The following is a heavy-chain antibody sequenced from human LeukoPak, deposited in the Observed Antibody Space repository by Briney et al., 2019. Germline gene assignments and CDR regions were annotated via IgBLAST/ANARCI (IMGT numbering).Heavy chain of an antibody. CDR3: ARGVAAAGTHLGPWFDP. CDR1: GFTFSNYG. V-gene: IGHV3-30*03. J-gene: IGHJ5*02. CDR2: VSYEGKSQ. D-gene: IGHD6-13*01. Sequence: PGRSLRLSCATSGFTFSNYGMHWVRQAPGKGLEWVAVVSYEGKSQYYADSVRGRFTISRDNAKNSLYLQMNSLRAEDTAVYYCARGVAAAGTHLGPWFDPWGQGTLVTVSS.